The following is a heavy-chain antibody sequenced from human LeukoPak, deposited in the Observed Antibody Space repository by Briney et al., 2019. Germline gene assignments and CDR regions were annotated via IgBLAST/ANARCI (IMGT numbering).Heavy chain of an antibody. CDR1: GGSISSYY. CDR2: IYYSGST. D-gene: IGHD1-26*01. CDR3: ARLASGSYSFDY. V-gene: IGHV4-59*01. J-gene: IGHJ4*02. Sequence: SETLSLTCTVSGGSISSYYWSWLRQPPGKGLEWIGYIYYSGSTNYNPSLKSRVTISVDTSKNQFSLKLSSVTAADTAVYYCARLASGSYSFDYWGQGTLVTVSS.